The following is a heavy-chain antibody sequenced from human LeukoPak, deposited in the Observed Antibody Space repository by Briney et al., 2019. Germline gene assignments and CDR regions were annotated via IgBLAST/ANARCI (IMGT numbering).Heavy chain of an antibody. D-gene: IGHD4-17*01. Sequence: SETLSLTCAVSGYYISSGYYWGWIRQPPGKGLEWIGSIYHSGSTYYNPSLKSRVTISVDTSKNQFSLKLSSVTAADTAVYYCARGELTTVTTGAFDIWGQGTMVTVSS. CDR1: GYYISSGYY. CDR2: IYHSGST. J-gene: IGHJ3*02. CDR3: ARGELTTVTTGAFDI. V-gene: IGHV4-38-2*01.